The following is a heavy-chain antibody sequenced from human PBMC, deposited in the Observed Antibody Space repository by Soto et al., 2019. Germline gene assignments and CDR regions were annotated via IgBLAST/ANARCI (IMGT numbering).Heavy chain of an antibody. Sequence: SETCCHTCAVYGGSLSGDSSRWVRLPHGKGLEWIGEINHSGSTNYNPSLKSRVTISVDTSKNQFSLKLSSVTAADTAVYYCASKRYYDILTGYFYYGMDVWGQGTTVT. J-gene: IGHJ6*02. D-gene: IGHD3-9*01. CDR2: INHSGST. CDR1: GGSLSGDS. CDR3: ASKRYYDILTGYFYYGMDV. V-gene: IGHV4-34*01.